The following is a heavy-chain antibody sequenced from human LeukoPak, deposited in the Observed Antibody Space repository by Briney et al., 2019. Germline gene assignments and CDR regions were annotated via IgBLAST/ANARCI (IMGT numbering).Heavy chain of an antibody. D-gene: IGHD3-10*02. V-gene: IGHV3-23*01. Sequence: GGTLRLSCAASGFAFSSYGMTWVRQAPGKGLEWVSAISGSGDNTYYAASVEGRFTISRDNAKNSLYLQMNSLRAEDTAVYYCAELGITMIGGVWGKGTTVTISS. CDR1: GFAFSSYG. CDR2: ISGSGDNT. CDR3: AELGITMIGGV. J-gene: IGHJ6*04.